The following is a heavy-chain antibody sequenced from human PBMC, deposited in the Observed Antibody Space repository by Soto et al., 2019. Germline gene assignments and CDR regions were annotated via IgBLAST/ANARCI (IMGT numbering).Heavy chain of an antibody. Sequence: PGGSLSLSCAASGFTFSSYAMSWVRQAPGKGLEWVSAISGSGGSTYYADSVKGRFTISRDNSKNTLYLQMNSLRAEDTAVYYCAKARSPYSGYDSSDYWGQGTLVTVSS. CDR1: GFTFSSYA. CDR2: ISGSGGST. CDR3: AKARSPYSGYDSSDY. V-gene: IGHV3-23*01. J-gene: IGHJ4*02. D-gene: IGHD5-12*01.